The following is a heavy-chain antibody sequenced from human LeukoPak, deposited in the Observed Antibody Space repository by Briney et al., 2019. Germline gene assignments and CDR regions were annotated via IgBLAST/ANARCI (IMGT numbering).Heavy chain of an antibody. CDR1: GDSVSSNSAA. J-gene: IGHJ4*02. CDR3: AREGDRYCSGGSCYPTAFDY. Sequence: SQTLSLTCAISGDSVSSNSAAWNWIRQSPSRGLEWLGRTYYRSKWYNDYAVSVKSRITINPDTSKNQFSLQLNSVTPEDTAVYYCAREGDRYCSGGSCYPTAFDYWGQGTLVTVSS. CDR2: TYYRSKWYN. D-gene: IGHD2-15*01. V-gene: IGHV6-1*01.